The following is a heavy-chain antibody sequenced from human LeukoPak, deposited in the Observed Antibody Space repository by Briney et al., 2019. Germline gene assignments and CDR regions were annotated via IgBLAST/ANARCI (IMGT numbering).Heavy chain of an antibody. D-gene: IGHD3-22*01. Sequence: SETLSLTCAVYGGSFSGYYWSWIRQPPGKGLEWIGEINHSGSTNYNPSLKSRVTMSVDTSKNQFSLKLSSVTAADTAVYYCASDYYDSSGYDYWGQGTLVTVSS. V-gene: IGHV4-34*01. J-gene: IGHJ4*02. CDR2: INHSGST. CDR1: GGSFSGYY. CDR3: ASDYYDSSGYDY.